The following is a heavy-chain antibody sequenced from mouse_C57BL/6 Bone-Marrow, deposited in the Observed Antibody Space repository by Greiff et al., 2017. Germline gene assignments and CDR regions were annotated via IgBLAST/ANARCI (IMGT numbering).Heavy chain of an antibody. Sequence: VQLQQSGPELVKPGASVKISCKASGYTFTDYYMNWVKQSHGKSLEWIGDINPNNGGTSYNQKFKGKAALTVDKSSSTAYMELRSLTSEDSAVYYGARSGGDCAWFAYWGQGTLVTVSA. CDR1: GYTFTDYY. V-gene: IGHV1-26*01. J-gene: IGHJ3*01. CDR2: INPNNGGT. CDR3: ARSGGDCAWFAY. D-gene: IGHD2-13*01.